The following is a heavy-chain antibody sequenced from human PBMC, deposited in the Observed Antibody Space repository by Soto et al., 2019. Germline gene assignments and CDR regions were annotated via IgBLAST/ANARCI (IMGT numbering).Heavy chain of an antibody. D-gene: IGHD3-3*01. V-gene: IGHV4-34*01. CDR2: INHSGST. Sequence: SETLSLTCAVYGGSFSGYYWSWIRQPPGKGLEWFGEINHSGSTNYNPSLKSRVTISVDTSKNQFSLKLSSVTAADTAVYYCARGTHGGITIFGVVMNYGMDVWGQGTTVTVSS. CDR1: GGSFSGYY. J-gene: IGHJ6*02. CDR3: ARGTHGGITIFGVVMNYGMDV.